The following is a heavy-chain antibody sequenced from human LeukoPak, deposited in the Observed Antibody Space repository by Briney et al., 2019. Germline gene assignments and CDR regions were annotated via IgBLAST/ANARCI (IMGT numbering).Heavy chain of an antibody. CDR2: ISGSGGST. J-gene: IGHJ5*02. V-gene: IGHV3-23*01. CDR3: AKDRDIVVVPAAPTINWFDP. Sequence: GGSLRLSCAASGFTFSNYNMNWVRQAPGKGLEWVSAISGSGGSTYYADSVKGRFTISRDNSKNTLYLQMNSLRAEDTAVYYCAKDRDIVVVPAAPTINWFDPWGQGTLVTVSS. CDR1: GFTFSNYN. D-gene: IGHD2-2*01.